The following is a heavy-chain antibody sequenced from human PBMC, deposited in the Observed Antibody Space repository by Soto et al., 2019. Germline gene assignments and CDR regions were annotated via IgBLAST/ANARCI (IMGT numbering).Heavy chain of an antibody. V-gene: IGHV1-18*01. Sequence: QVQLVQSGAEVKKPGASVRVSCKASGYIFNHYGIGWVRQAPGQGLEWMGWISAYNGNTHYAGSLQGRVTMTTDTSTSTADMELKSLRSDDTAVYYCARGGQDCTSTYCSYIYGGLDVGGEGTTVTVSS. CDR1: GYIFNHYG. CDR2: ISAYNGNT. J-gene: IGHJ6*04. CDR3: ARGGQDCTSTYCSYIYGGLDV. D-gene: IGHD2-2*01.